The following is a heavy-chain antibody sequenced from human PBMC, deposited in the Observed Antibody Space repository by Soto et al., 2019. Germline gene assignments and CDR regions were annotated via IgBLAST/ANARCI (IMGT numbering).Heavy chain of an antibody. Sequence: GGSLRLSCAASGFTFSSYAMSWVRQAPGKGLEWVSAISGSGGSTYYADSVKGRFTISRDNSKNTLYLQMNSLRAEDTAVYYCAKDQSEDFFWPSFTDAFDIWGQGTMVTVSS. CDR2: ISGSGGST. D-gene: IGHD3-16*02. V-gene: IGHV3-23*01. CDR1: GFTFSSYA. J-gene: IGHJ3*02. CDR3: AKDQSEDFFWPSFTDAFDI.